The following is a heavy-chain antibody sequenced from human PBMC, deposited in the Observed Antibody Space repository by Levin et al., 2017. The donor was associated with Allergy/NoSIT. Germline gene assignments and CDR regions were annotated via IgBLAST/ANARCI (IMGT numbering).Heavy chain of an antibody. J-gene: IGHJ4*02. CDR3: ATVEGLFCSGVSCSYSFHY. D-gene: IGHD3-9*01. CDR2: IYRSGDT. CDR1: GGSISTDNW. V-gene: IGHV4-4*02. Sequence: SQTLSLTCAVSGGSISTDNWWCWIRQPPGKGLEWIGEIYRSGDTNHNPSLRSRVTMSVDKSKNHFSLKLSSVTAADTAVYYCATVEGLFCSGVSCSYSFHYWGQGALVTVSS.